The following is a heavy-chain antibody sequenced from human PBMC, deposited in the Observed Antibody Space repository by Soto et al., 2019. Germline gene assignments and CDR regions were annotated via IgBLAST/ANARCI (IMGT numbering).Heavy chain of an antibody. Sequence: PGGSLRLSCAASGFTFSSYAMSWVRQAPGKGLEWVSGISGSGADTYYADSVKGRFTISRDKSKNTLYLQMNSLRAEDTALYYCAKSLSYYDSSGYYVPDYWGQGTLVTVSS. J-gene: IGHJ4*02. CDR1: GFTFSSYA. CDR3: AKSLSYYDSSGYYVPDY. CDR2: ISGSGADT. V-gene: IGHV3-23*01. D-gene: IGHD3-22*01.